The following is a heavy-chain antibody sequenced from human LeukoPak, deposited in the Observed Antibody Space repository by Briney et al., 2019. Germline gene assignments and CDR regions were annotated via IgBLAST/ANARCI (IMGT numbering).Heavy chain of an antibody. V-gene: IGHV4-4*07. Sequence: SETLSLTCTVSGGSISSYYWSWIRQPAGKGLEWIGRIYTSGSTNYNPSLKSRVTISVDTSKNQFSLKLASMTASDTAVYYCAREGIAVASNNYNWFAPWGQESLVTVSS. CDR1: GGSISSYY. D-gene: IGHD6-19*01. CDR3: AREGIAVASNNYNWFAP. CDR2: IYTSGST. J-gene: IGHJ5*02.